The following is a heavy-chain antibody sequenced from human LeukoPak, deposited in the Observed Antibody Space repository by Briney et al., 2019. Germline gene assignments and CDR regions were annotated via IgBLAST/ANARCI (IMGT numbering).Heavy chain of an antibody. CDR1: GFAFDIHG. CDR2: IIPSGSTT. CDR3: ARDRGWIQFED. V-gene: IGHV3-23*01. D-gene: IGHD5-24*01. J-gene: IGHJ4*02. Sequence: PGGTLRLSCAASGFAFDIHGMNWVRQAPGKGLEWVSGIIPSGSTTYYADSVKGRFTISRDNSKNTVYLQINSLGDEDTAVYYCARDRGWIQFEDWGQGTLVTVSS.